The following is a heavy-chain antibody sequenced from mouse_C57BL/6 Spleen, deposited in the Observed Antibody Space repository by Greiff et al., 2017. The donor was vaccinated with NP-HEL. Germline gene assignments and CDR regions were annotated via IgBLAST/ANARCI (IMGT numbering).Heavy chain of an antibody. V-gene: IGHV8-8*01. CDR2: LWWDDDK. Sequence: QVTLKESGPGILQPSQTLSLTCSFSGFSLSTFGMGVGWIRPPSGKGLEWLAHLWWDDDKYYNPALKSRLTISKDTSKTQVFLKIAKVDTADTATYYCARIATTVVGDYWGQGTTLTVSS. J-gene: IGHJ2*01. CDR1: GFSLSTFGMG. CDR3: ARIATTVVGDY. D-gene: IGHD1-1*01.